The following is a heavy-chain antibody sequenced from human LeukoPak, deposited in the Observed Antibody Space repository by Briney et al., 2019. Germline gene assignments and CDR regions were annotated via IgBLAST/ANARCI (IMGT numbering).Heavy chain of an antibody. CDR2: SIPIFGTE. J-gene: IGHJ5*02. D-gene: IGHD3-22*01. Sequence: SVKVSCKASGGTFSSYAISWVRQAPGQGLEWMGGSIPIFGTENYAQKFQGRVTITADKPTSTAYMELSSLRSEDTAVYYCARKVPNDSSGYYYRGQFDPWGQGTLVTVSS. CDR1: GGTFSSYA. V-gene: IGHV1-69*06. CDR3: ARKVPNDSSGYYYRGQFDP.